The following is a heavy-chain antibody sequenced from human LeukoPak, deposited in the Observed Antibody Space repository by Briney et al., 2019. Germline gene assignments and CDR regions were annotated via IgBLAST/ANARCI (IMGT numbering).Heavy chain of an antibody. J-gene: IGHJ4*02. D-gene: IGHD3-3*01. Sequence: ASVKVSCKASGYTFTSYGISWVRQAPGRGIEWMGWISAYNGNTNYAQKLQGRVTMTTDTSTSTAYMELRSLRSDDTAVYYCAAIRFLEWFPEDYWGQGTLVTVSS. V-gene: IGHV1-18*01. CDR1: GYTFTSYG. CDR2: ISAYNGNT. CDR3: AAIRFLEWFPEDY.